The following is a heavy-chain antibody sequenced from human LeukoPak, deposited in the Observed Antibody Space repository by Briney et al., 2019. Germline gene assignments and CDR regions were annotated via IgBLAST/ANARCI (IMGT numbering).Heavy chain of an antibody. D-gene: IGHD3-22*01. V-gene: IGHV3-30*18. CDR2: ISYDGSNK. CDR3: AKDRGPSMIVVARVGAFDI. CDR1: GFTFSSYG. J-gene: IGHJ3*02. Sequence: QPGGSLRLSCAASGFTFSSYGMHWVRQAPGKGLEWVAVISYDGSNKYYADSVKGRFTISRDNSKNTLYLQMNSLRAEDTAVYYCAKDRGPSMIVVARVGAFDIWGQGTMVTVSS.